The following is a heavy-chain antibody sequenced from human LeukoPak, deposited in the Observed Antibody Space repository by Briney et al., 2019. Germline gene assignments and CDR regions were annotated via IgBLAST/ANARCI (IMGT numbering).Heavy chain of an antibody. CDR2: ISSSSSYI. CDR3: ARDGGYDFWSGSDY. J-gene: IGHJ4*02. V-gene: IGHV3-21*01. Sequence: GGSLRLSCAASGFTFSSYGMTWVRQAPGKGLEWVSSISSSSSYIYYADSVKGRFTISRDNAKNSLYLQMNSLRAEDTAVYYCARDGGYDFWSGSDYWGQGTLVTVSS. CDR1: GFTFSSYG. D-gene: IGHD3-3*01.